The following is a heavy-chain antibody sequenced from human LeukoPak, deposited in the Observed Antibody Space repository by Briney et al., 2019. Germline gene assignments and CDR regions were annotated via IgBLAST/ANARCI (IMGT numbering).Heavy chain of an antibody. V-gene: IGHV4-61*02. CDR3: ARGHRDPTFDI. Sequence: PSETLSLTCTVSGGSISSGSYYWSWIRQPAGKGLEWIGRIYTSGSTNYNPSLKSRVTISVDTSKNQFSLKLSSVTAADTAVYYCARGHRDPTFDIWGQGTMVTVSS. J-gene: IGHJ3*02. D-gene: IGHD1-14*01. CDR1: GGSISSGSYY. CDR2: IYTSGST.